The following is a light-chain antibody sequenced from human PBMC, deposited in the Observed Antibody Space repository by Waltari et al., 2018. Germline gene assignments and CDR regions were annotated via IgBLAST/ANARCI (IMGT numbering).Light chain of an antibody. V-gene: IGLV2-14*03. CDR1: SSDIGSFNY. J-gene: IGLJ1*01. CDR2: DVS. Sequence: QSALTQPASVSGSPGQSITISCTGTSSDIGSFNYVSWYQQYPGKAPKLIIFDVSNRPSGISDRFSGSKSGNTASPTISGLQAEDEADYICTSYTTTDTLYVFGTGTQVTVL. CDR3: TSYTTTDTLYV.